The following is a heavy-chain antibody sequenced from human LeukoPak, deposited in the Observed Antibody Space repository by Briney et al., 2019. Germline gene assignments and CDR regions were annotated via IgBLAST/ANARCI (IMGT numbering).Heavy chain of an antibody. CDR3: ARSSSNWYPLFDY. CDR1: GFTFSDHY. V-gene: IGHV3-72*01. D-gene: IGHD6-13*01. J-gene: IGHJ4*02. CDR2: IRNKGNSYRT. Sequence: PGGSLRLSCAASGFTFSDHYMDWARQAPGKGLEWVARIRNKGNSYRTEYAASVIGRVTISGDDPNNSLNLQMNSLKTEDTAVYYCARSSSNWYPLFDYWGQGAQVTVSS.